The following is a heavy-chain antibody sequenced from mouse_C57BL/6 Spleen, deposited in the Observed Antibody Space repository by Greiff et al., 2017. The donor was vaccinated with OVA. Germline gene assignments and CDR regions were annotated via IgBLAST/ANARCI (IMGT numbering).Heavy chain of an antibody. CDR3: AREGGGFAY. V-gene: IGHV3-6*01. J-gene: IGHJ3*01. CDR2: ISYDGSN. CDR1: GYSITSGYY. Sequence: EVKLQESGPGLVKPSQSLSLTCSVTGYSITSGYYWNWIRQFPGNKLEWMGYISYDGSNNYNPSLKNRISITRDTSKNQFFLKLNSVTTEDTATYYCAREGGGFAYWGQGTLVTVSA.